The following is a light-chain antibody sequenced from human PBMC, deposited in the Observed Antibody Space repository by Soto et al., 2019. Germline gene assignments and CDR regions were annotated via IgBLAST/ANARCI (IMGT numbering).Light chain of an antibody. CDR1: SSDVGAYNS. CDR2: EVS. J-gene: IGLJ1*01. V-gene: IGLV2-18*01. Sequence: QSALTQPRSVSGSPGQSVTISCTGTSSDVGAYNSVSWYQQPPGTAPKLMIYEVSKRPSGVPDRFSGSKSGNTASLTISGLQAADEADYYCSLYTSENAYVFGTGTKVTVL. CDR3: SLYTSENAYV.